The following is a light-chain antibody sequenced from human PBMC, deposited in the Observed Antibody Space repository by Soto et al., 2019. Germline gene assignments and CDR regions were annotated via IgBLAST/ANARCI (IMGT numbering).Light chain of an antibody. J-gene: IGKJ4*01. V-gene: IGKV3D-15*01. CDR3: QQSYDTPALT. CDR2: GAS. Sequence: EIVMTQSPATLSVSPGEGATLFCRASQSISNNLAWYQQQPGQAPRLLIYGASNRATGIPARFSGSGSGTEFTLTISSLQPEDYATYYCQQSYDTPALTFGGGTKVDIK. CDR1: QSISNN.